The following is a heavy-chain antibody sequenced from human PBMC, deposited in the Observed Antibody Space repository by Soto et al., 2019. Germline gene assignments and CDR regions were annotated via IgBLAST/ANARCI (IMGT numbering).Heavy chain of an antibody. Sequence: GGSLRLSCAASGFTFSSYAMSWVRQAPGKGLEWVSAISGSGGSTYYADSVKGRFTISRDNSKNTLYLQMNSLRAEDTAVYYCAKDCYIDRGYYYYYMDVWGKGTTVTVSS. J-gene: IGHJ6*03. CDR2: ISGSGGST. CDR1: GFTFSSYA. CDR3: AKDCYIDRGYYYYYMDV. D-gene: IGHD3-9*01. V-gene: IGHV3-23*01.